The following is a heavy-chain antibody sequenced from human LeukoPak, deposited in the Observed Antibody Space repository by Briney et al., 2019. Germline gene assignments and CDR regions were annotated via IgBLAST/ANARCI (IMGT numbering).Heavy chain of an antibody. CDR3: ARGGLWFGEPSHGMDV. CDR1: GGTFSSYA. J-gene: IGHJ6*02. V-gene: IGHV1-18*01. D-gene: IGHD3-10*01. CDR2: ISAYNGNT. Sequence: GASVKVSCKASGGTFSSYAISWVRQAPGQGLEWMGWISAYNGNTNYAQKLQGRVTMTTDTSTSTAYMELRSLRSDDTAVYYCARGGLWFGEPSHGMDVWGQGTTVTVSS.